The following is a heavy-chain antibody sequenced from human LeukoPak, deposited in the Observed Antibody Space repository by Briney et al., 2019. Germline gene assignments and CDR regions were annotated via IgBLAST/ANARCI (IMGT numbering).Heavy chain of an antibody. Sequence: GGSLRLSCAASGFTFSSYWMYWVRQAPGKGLVWVSRINNDGSSTIYADSVKGRFTISRDNAKNTLYLQMNSLRDDDTAVYYCVRDNGGEQLWGQGTLVTVSS. D-gene: IGHD3-16*01. J-gene: IGHJ4*02. CDR3: VRDNGGEQL. CDR2: INNDGSST. V-gene: IGHV3-74*01. CDR1: GFTFSSYW.